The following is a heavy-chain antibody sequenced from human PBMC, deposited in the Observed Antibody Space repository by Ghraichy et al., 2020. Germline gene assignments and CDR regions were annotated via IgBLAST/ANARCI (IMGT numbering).Heavy chain of an antibody. V-gene: IGHV3-21*01. J-gene: IGHJ3*02. CDR1: GFTFSSYS. Sequence: GGSLRLSCAASGFTFSSYSMNWVRQAPGKGLEWVSSISSSSSYIYYADSVKGRFTISRDNAKNSLYLQMNSLRAEDMAVYYCARVGVGSDAFDIWGQGTMVTVSS. D-gene: IGHD3-10*01. CDR3: ARVGVGSDAFDI. CDR2: ISSSSSYI.